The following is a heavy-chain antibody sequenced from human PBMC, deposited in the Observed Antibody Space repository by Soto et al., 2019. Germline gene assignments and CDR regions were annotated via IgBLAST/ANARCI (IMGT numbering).Heavy chain of an antibody. J-gene: IGHJ5*02. CDR3: AHRPSDCTLGVCHSGYSGFDH. CDR2: IYWADDK. Sequence: QITLKESGPTLVKPTQTLTLTCTFSGFSLSTSGVGVGWIRQPPGKALARLALIYWADDKRYSPSLKSRLTITKDHSKNQQVLTLTNMAPVDTAVYYCAHRPSDCTLGVCHSGYSGFDHWGKGTLVTVSS. CDR1: GFSLSTSGVG. V-gene: IGHV2-5*02. D-gene: IGHD2-8*01.